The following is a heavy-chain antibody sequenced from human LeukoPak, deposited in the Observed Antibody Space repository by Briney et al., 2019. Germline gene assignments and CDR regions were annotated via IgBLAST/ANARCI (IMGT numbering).Heavy chain of an antibody. CDR2: ISSSGSTI. Sequence: PGGSLRLSCAASGFTFSSYSMSWICQAPGKGLEWVSYISSSGSTIYYADSVKGRFTISRDNAKNSLYLQMNSLRAEDTAVYYCARATAAAENYYYGMDVWGQGTTVTVSS. D-gene: IGHD6-13*01. J-gene: IGHJ6*02. CDR3: ARATAAAENYYYGMDV. V-gene: IGHV3-48*04. CDR1: GFTFSSYS.